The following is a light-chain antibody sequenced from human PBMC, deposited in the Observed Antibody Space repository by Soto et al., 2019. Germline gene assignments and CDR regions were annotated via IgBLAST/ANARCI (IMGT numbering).Light chain of an antibody. J-gene: IGLJ2*01. CDR2: DAN. CDR3: GAWDTSLSGVV. V-gene: IGLV1-51*01. Sequence: QSVLTQPPSVSAAPGQKVIISCSGSSSNIGNNYVSWYQQLPGTAPRLLIYDANKRPSEIPDRFSGSKSVTSATLGITGLQTGDEADYYCGAWDTSLSGVVFGGGTKLTVL. CDR1: SSNIGNNY.